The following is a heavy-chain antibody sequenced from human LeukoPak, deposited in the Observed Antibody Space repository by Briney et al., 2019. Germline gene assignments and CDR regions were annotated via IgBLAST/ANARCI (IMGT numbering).Heavy chain of an antibody. CDR1: GFTFSTYV. Sequence: GGSLSLSCSVSGFTFSTYVMHCVRQAPGKGLEYVSAISSNGDNTYYADSVKGRFTISRDNSKNTLYLQMSSLRADDTAVYYCVRGTGYWGQGTLVTVSS. CDR3: VRGTGY. CDR2: ISSNGDNT. V-gene: IGHV3-64D*06. J-gene: IGHJ4*02.